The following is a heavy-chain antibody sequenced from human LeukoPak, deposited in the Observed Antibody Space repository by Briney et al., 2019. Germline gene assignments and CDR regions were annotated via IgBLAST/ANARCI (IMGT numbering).Heavy chain of an antibody. J-gene: IGHJ4*02. V-gene: IGHV3-64*01. CDR2: ISSNGGST. D-gene: IGHD6-6*01. CDR3: AREYSSSSVDY. Sequence: PGGSLRLSCAASGFTFSSYGMHWVRQAPGKGLEYVSGISSNGGSTYYANSVKGRFTISRDNSKNTLYLQMGSPRVEDMAVYYCAREYSSSSVDYWGQGTLVTVSS. CDR1: GFTFSSYG.